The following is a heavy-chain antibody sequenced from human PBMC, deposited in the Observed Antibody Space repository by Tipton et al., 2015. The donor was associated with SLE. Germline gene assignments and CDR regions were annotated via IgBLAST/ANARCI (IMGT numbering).Heavy chain of an antibody. D-gene: IGHD3-3*01. J-gene: IGHJ3*02. CDR3: ARTRDYDFWGHRLPEAFDI. CDR1: GGSISPYY. Sequence: VKPSETLSLTCTVSGGSISPYYWSWVRQPPGKGLEWIGYVYYSGSTMYNSSLRSRVTTAVDTSKNQFSLRMTSVTAADTAVYYCARTRDYDFWGHRLPEAFDIWGQGTKVTVSS. CDR2: VYYSGST. V-gene: IGHV4-59*08.